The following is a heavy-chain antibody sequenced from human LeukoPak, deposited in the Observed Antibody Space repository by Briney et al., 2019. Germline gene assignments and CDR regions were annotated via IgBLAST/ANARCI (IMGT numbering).Heavy chain of an antibody. CDR1: GFTLCSFA. V-gene: IGHV3-23*01. CDR2: ISGSGGST. D-gene: IGHD6-13*01. J-gene: IGHJ4*02. Sequence: RGGSLRLCCAASGFTLCSFAMSWGRRAAGNGLEGVSAISGSGGSTYYAHSVKGRFTISRDNSKNTLTLQMNSLRAEDTAVYYCAKDSKAAVKYYFDHWGQGTLVTVSS. CDR3: AKDSKAAVKYYFDH.